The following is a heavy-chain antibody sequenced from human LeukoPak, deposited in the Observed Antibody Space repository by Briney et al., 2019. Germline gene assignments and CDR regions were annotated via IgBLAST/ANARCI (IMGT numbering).Heavy chain of an antibody. CDR3: ARDPEYYDILTGYYHYMDV. D-gene: IGHD3-9*01. V-gene: IGHV4-61*02. Sequence: SETLSLTCTVSGGSISSGRYCWSWIRQPAGEGLEWIGRIYTSGSTNYNPSLKSRVAISVDTSKNQFYLKLSSVTDADTAVYYCARDPEYYDILTGYYHYMDVWGKGTTVTISS. J-gene: IGHJ6*03. CDR2: IYTSGST. CDR1: GGSISSGRYC.